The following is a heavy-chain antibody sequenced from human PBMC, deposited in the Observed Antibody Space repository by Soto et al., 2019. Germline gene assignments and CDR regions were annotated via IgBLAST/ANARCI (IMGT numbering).Heavy chain of an antibody. D-gene: IGHD1-26*01. V-gene: IGHV3-23*01. CDR3: AKDLAWRGATVRIPFDY. J-gene: IGHJ4*02. CDR1: GFTFSSYA. Sequence: PGGSLRLSCAASGFTFSSYAMSWVRQAPGKGLEWVSAISGSGGSTYYADSVKGRFTISRDNSKNTLYLQMNSLRAEDTAVYYCAKDLAWRGATVRIPFDYWGQGTLVTVSS. CDR2: ISGSGGST.